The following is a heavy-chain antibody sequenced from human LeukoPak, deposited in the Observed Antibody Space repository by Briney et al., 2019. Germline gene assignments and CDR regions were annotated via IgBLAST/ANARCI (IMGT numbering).Heavy chain of an antibody. CDR1: GGSFSGYY. Sequence: KASETLSLTCAVYGGSFSGYYWSWIRQPPGKGLEWIAEINHSGSTNYNPSLKSRVTISVDTSKNQFSLKLSSVTAADTAVYYCARGPRITMVRGVILNRIRYFQHWGQGTLVTVSS. D-gene: IGHD3-10*01. CDR2: INHSGST. V-gene: IGHV4-34*01. J-gene: IGHJ1*01. CDR3: ARGPRITMVRGVILNRIRYFQH.